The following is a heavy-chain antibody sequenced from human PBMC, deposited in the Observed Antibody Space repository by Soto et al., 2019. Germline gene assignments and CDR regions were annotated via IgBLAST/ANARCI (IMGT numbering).Heavy chain of an antibody. CDR3: TITRGDPQLHGLDY. CDR2: IYYTGTT. V-gene: IGHV4-28*01. J-gene: IGHJ4*02. Sequence: SETLSLTCAVSGYSISSGNWWGWIRQPPGEGLEWIGYIYYTGTTYYNPSLKSRVTMSVDTSKNQFSLRLSSVTAVDTAIYYCTITRGDPQLHGLDYWAQGTMVTVYS. D-gene: IGHD3-10*01. CDR1: GYSISSGNW.